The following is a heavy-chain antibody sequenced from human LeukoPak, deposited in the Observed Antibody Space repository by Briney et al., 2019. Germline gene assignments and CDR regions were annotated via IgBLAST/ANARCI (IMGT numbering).Heavy chain of an antibody. V-gene: IGHV4-39*01. D-gene: IGHD3-9*01. CDR3: ALRYFDRDY. CDR1: GGSISSSNYY. Sequence: TSETLSLTCTVSGGSISSSNYYWGWIRQPPGKGLEWIGSVYYSGSSYYNPSLKSRVTISVDTSKNQFSLILSSVTATDTAVYYCALRYFDRDYWGQGTLVTVSS. CDR2: VYYSGSS. J-gene: IGHJ4*02.